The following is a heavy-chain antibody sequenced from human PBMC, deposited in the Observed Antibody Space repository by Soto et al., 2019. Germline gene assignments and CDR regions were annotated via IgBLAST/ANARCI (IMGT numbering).Heavy chain of an antibody. V-gene: IGHV4-59*01. CDR2: IYYSGST. CDR3: AGGLYSNYVYMDV. D-gene: IGHD4-4*01. CDR1: GGSISSYY. Sequence: PSETLSLTCTVSGGSISSYYWSWIRQPPGKGLEWIGYIYYSGSTNYNPSLKSRVTISVDTSKSQFSLKLSSVTAADTAVYYCAGGLYSNYVYMDVWGKGTTVIVSS. J-gene: IGHJ6*03.